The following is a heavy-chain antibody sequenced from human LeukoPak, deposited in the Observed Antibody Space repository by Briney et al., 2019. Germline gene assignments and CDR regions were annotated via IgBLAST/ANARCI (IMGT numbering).Heavy chain of an antibody. CDR3: TRASRGYSHGFAEY. V-gene: IGHV4-59*01. J-gene: IGHJ4*02. CDR1: GGSISSYY. CDR2: MYFGGSS. Sequence: SETLSLTCTVSGGSISSYYWSWIRQPPGKGLEWIGYMYFGGSSNYNPSLKSRVTISVDTSKNQLSLNLNSVTAADTAVYYCTRASRGYSHGFAEYWGQGTLVTVSS. D-gene: IGHD5-18*01.